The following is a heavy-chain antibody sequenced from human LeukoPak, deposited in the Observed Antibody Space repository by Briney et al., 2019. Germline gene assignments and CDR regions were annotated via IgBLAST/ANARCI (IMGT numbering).Heavy chain of an antibody. CDR1: GGTFSSYA. V-gene: IGHV1-69*13. CDR3: ARRIAAAGTDAFDI. Sequence: ASVKVSCKASGGTFSSYAISWVRQAPGQGLEWMGGIIPNFGTANYAQKFQGRVTITADESTSTAYMELSSLRSEDTAVYYCARRIAAAGTDAFDIWGQGTMVTVSS. D-gene: IGHD6-13*01. CDR2: IIPNFGTA. J-gene: IGHJ3*02.